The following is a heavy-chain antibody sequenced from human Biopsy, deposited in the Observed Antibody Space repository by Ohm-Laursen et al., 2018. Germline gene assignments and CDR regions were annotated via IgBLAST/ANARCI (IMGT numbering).Heavy chain of an antibody. D-gene: IGHD3-10*01. CDR3: ARDSGDGSGNYGGCFDP. CDR1: GHTLTGHY. CDR2: MNPDSGGT. Sequence: ASVKVSCKASGHTLTGHYMHWVRQAPGQGPEWMGWMNPDSGGTKYAQKFQGRVTMTRDTSISTAYMELSSLRSDDTAVYYCARDSGDGSGNYGGCFDPWSQGTLVTVSS. V-gene: IGHV1-2*02. J-gene: IGHJ5*02.